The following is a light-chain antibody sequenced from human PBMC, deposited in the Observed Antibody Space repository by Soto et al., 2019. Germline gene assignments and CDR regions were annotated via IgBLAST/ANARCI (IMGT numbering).Light chain of an antibody. CDR3: QQYNSYRT. Sequence: DIQMTQSPSTLSASVGDRVTITCRARQSISVWLAWYQQKPGKPPRLLIYDASRLESGVPSRFSGSGSGTDFSLTISSLRPDDSATYYCQQYNSYRTFGQGTKVEIK. CDR1: QSISVW. CDR2: DAS. J-gene: IGKJ1*01. V-gene: IGKV1-5*01.